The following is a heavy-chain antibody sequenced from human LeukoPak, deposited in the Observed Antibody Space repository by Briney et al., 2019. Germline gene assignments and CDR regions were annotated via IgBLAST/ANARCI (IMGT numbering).Heavy chain of an antibody. CDR1: EYTFTSYY. D-gene: IGHD1-1*01. V-gene: IGHV1-46*01. J-gene: IGHJ5*02. Sequence: ASVKVSCKASEYTFTSYYMHWVRQAPGQGLEWMGIINPSGGSTSYAQKFQGRVTMTRDMSTSTVYMELSSLRSEDTAVYYCARAPTGTSRGAWFDPWGQGTLVTVSS. CDR2: INPSGGST. CDR3: ARAPTGTSRGAWFDP.